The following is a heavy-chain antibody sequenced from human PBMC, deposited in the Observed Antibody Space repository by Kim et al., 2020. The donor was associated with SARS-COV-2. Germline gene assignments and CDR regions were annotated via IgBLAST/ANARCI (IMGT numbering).Heavy chain of an antibody. V-gene: IGHV4-59*08. CDR2: IFYSGNT. J-gene: IGHJ5*02. D-gene: IGHD2-21*02. Sequence: SETLSLTCSVSGASISGYYWSWIRQPPGKGLEWIGYIFYSGNTDYNPSLKSRVTILVDTSKNQFSLKLSSVTAADTAVYYCARQRGDSSAVGWFDPWGQGTLVTVSS. CDR1: GASISGYY. CDR3: ARQRGDSSAVGWFDP.